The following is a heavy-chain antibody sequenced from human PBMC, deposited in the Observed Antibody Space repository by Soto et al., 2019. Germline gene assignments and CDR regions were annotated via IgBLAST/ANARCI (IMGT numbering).Heavy chain of an antibody. CDR1: GFTFVNYV. CDR3: AKDCLITGTTEPLDC. D-gene: IGHD1-7*01. Sequence: EVQLLESGGGLVQPGGSLRLSCAASGFTFVNYVMSWVRQAPGRGLEWVSSISNSGDRKYYADSVKGRFTISRDNSKNALYLQMNSLRADDTAMFYCAKDCLITGTTEPLDCWGQGTLVTVSS. V-gene: IGHV3-23*01. CDR2: ISNSGDRK. J-gene: IGHJ4*02.